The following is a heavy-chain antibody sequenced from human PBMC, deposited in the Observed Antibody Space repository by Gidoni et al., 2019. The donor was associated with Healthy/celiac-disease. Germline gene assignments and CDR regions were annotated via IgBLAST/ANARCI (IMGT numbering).Heavy chain of an antibody. D-gene: IGHD1-26*01. CDR2: IYYSGGT. CDR1: GGSVSSGSYY. V-gene: IGHV4-61*01. J-gene: IGHJ5*02. Sequence: QVQLQESGPGLVKPSETLSLTCTVSGGSVSSGSYYWSWIRPPPGKGLEWVGYIYYSGGTNYNPSLKSRGNISVDTSKNPFSLKLSSGTAADTAVYYCARDSGPHFHLFDPWGQGTLVTVSS. CDR3: ARDSGPHFHLFDP.